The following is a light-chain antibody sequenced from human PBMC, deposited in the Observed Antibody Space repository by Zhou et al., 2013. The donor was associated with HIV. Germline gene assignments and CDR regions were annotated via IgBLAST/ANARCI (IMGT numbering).Light chain of an antibody. CDR3: QYHATSPLMCG. CDR2: DAS. V-gene: IGKV3-20*01. Sequence: EIVLTQSPGTLSLSPGERATLSCRASQSVYRSFLAWYQQKPGQAPRLLFSDASTRAAGIPDRFSGSGSGTDFTLTISRLESEDFAVYYCQYHATSPLMCGFGQGTRLEIK. CDR1: QSVYRSF. J-gene: IGKJ2*04.